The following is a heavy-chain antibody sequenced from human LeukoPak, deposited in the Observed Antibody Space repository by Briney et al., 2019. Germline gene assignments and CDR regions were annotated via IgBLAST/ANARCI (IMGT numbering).Heavy chain of an antibody. CDR1: GGSISSHY. CDR2: IHFSGST. Sequence: SETLSLTCTVSGGSISSHYWSWIRQPPGKGLEWIGYIHFSGSTQYNPSLKSRLTISVDTSKNHFSLELSSVTAADTAVYFCARGRVSSSTWYSTYYYYFYMDVWGKGTTVTVSS. J-gene: IGHJ6*03. CDR3: ARGRVSSSTWYSTYYYYFYMDV. D-gene: IGHD1-1*01. V-gene: IGHV4-59*11.